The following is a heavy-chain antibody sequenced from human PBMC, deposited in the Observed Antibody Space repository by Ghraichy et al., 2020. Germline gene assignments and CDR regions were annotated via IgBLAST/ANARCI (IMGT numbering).Heavy chain of an antibody. J-gene: IGHJ4*02. D-gene: IGHD5-18*01. CDR1: GFTFSNYA. CDR3: ANIVDTAIAHDY. CDR2: ISVSGGTT. Sequence: GGSLRLSCAVSGFTFSNYAMSWVRQAPGKGLEWVSAISVSGGTTYYADSVKGRFTISRDNSKNTLYLQMNSLRAEDTAVYYCANIVDTAIAHDYWGRGTLVTVSS. V-gene: IGHV3-23*01.